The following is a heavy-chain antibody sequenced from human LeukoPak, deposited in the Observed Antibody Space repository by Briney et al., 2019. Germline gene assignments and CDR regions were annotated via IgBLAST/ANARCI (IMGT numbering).Heavy chain of an antibody. CDR1: GFTFSRYG. Sequence: GGSLRLSCAASGFTFSRYGMHWVRQAPGKGLEWVAFIRYDGSNKYYADSVKGRFTISRDNSKNTLYLQMNSLRAEDTAVYYCAKDVKYYYDSSGYYKRDYWGQGTLVTVSS. J-gene: IGHJ4*02. CDR3: AKDVKYYYDSSGYYKRDY. V-gene: IGHV3-30*02. CDR2: IRYDGSNK. D-gene: IGHD3-22*01.